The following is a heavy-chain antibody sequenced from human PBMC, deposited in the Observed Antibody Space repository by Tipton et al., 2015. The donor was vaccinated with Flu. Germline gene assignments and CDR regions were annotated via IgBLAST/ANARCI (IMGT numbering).Heavy chain of an antibody. CDR2: IIPIFGTA. V-gene: IGHV1-69*01. CDR3: GGGVDGYAESAFDI. D-gene: IGHD5-24*01. Sequence: QLVQSGAEVKKPGSSVKVSCKASGGTFSSYAISWVRQAPGQGLEWMGGIIPIFGTANYAQKFQGRVTITADESTSTAYMELSSLRSEDTAVYYCGGGVDGYAESAFDIWGQGTMVTVSS. CDR1: GGTFSSYA. J-gene: IGHJ3*02.